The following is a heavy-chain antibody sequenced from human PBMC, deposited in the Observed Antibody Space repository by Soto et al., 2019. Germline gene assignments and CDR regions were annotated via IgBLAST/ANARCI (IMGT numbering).Heavy chain of an antibody. V-gene: IGHV1-18*01. D-gene: IGHD2-2*01. CDR2: ISLYSDGT. CDR3: ARVVPGAEAWFGP. Sequence: ASVKVSCKTSGYTFSNYGITWVRQAPGQPLEWLGWISLYSDGTNYAQKFQSRVSMTTDTSTTTAYMELRSLRSDDTAVYYCARVVPGAEAWFGPWGQGTLGTVSS. CDR1: GYTFSNYG. J-gene: IGHJ5*02.